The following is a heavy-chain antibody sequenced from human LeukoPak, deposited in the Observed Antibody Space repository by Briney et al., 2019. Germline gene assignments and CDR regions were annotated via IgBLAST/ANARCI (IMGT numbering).Heavy chain of an antibody. V-gene: IGHV4-34*01. J-gene: IGHJ5*02. Sequence: RTSETLSLTCAVYGGSFSGYYWSWIRQPPGKGLEWIGEINHSGSTNYNPSLKSRVTISVDTSKNQFSLKLSSVTAADTAVYYCARDDGYSSGWHPTNWFDPWGQGTLVTVSS. CDR2: INHSGST. D-gene: IGHD6-19*01. CDR1: GGSFSGYY. CDR3: ARDDGYSSGWHPTNWFDP.